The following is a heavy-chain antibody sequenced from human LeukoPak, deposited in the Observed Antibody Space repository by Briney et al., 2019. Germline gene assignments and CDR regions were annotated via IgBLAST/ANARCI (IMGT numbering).Heavy chain of an antibody. Sequence: TSETLSLTCTVSGGSISSYYWSWIRQPPGKGLEWIGYIYYSGSTNYNPSLKSRVTISVDTSKNQFSLKLSSVTAADTAVYYCARGVLYGDYDYWGQGTLVTVSS. CDR1: GGSISSYY. D-gene: IGHD4-17*01. V-gene: IGHV4-59*01. CDR2: IYYSGST. CDR3: ARGVLYGDYDY. J-gene: IGHJ4*02.